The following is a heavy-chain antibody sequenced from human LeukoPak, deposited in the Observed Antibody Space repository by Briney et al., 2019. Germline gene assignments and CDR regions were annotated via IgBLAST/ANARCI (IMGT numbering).Heavy chain of an antibody. V-gene: IGHV4-59*01. D-gene: IGHD5-12*01. CDR2: IYYSGST. J-gene: IGHJ1*01. Sequence: SETLSLTCTVSGGSISSYYWSWIRQPPGKGLEWIGYIYYSGSTNYNPSLKSRVTISVDTSKNQFSPKLSSVTAADTAVYYCASRGSGYRYFQHWGQGTLVTVSS. CDR1: GGSISSYY. CDR3: ASRGSGYRYFQH.